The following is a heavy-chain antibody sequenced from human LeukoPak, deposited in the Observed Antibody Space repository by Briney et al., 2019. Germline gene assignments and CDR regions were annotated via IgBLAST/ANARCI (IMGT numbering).Heavy chain of an antibody. V-gene: IGHV4-61*02. CDR1: GGSISSGSYY. CDR3: ARDTSIAARRRAFDI. Sequence: SETLSLTCTVSGGSISSGSYYWSWIRQPAGKGLEWIGRIYTSGSTNYNPSLKSRVTISVDTSKNQFSLKLSSVTAADTAVCYCARDTSIAARRRAFDIWGQGTMVTVSS. J-gene: IGHJ3*02. CDR2: IYTSGST. D-gene: IGHD6-6*01.